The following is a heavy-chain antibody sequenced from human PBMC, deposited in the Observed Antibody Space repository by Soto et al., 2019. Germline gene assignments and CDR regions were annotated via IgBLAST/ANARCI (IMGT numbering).Heavy chain of an antibody. CDR2: ISTYDGDT. D-gene: IGHD2-2*01. CDR1: GYTFTNYG. V-gene: IGHV1-18*01. J-gene: IGHJ3*02. Sequence: QVHLVQSGAEVKKPGASVKVSCKASGYTFTNYGISWVRQAPGQGLEWMGWISTYDGDTNYAQKLHDRVSMTTDTSTTTAYMELRSLRSDDTAVYYCARDWYCIGTNCFDTFEIWGQGTMVTVSS. CDR3: ARDWYCIGTNCFDTFEI.